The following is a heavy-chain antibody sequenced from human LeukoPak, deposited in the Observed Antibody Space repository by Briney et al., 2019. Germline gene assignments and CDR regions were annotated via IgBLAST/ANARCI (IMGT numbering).Heavy chain of an antibody. CDR3: ARSHTMDASPLFDY. V-gene: IGHV3-21*01. D-gene: IGHD3-10*01. CDR2: ISSSSSYI. Sequence: PGGSLRLSCAASGFTFSSYSMNWVRQAPGKGLEWVSSISSSSSYIYYADSVKGRFTISRDNAKNSLYLQMNSLRAEDTAVYYCARSHTMDASPLFDYWGQGTLVTVSS. J-gene: IGHJ4*02. CDR1: GFTFSSYS.